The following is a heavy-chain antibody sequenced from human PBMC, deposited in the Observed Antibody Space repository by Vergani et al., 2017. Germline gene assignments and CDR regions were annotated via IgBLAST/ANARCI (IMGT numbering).Heavy chain of an antibody. CDR1: GFTFSSYS. CDR2: ISSSSSTI. J-gene: IGHJ4*02. D-gene: IGHD4-17*01. V-gene: IGHV3-48*01. Sequence: EVQLVESGGGLVQPGRSLRLSCAASGFTFSSYSMNWVRQAPGKGLEWVSYISSSSSTIYYADSVKGRFTISRDNAKNSLYLQMNSLRAEDTAVYYCARGGGLRAHDYWGQGTLVTVSS. CDR3: ARGGGLRAHDY.